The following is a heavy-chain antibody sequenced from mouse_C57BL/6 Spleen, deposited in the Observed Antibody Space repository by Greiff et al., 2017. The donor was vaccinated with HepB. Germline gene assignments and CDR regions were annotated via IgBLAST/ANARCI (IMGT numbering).Heavy chain of an antibody. CDR3: ARGGNYLYYYAMDY. Sequence: VQLQQSGAELARPGASVKMSCKASGYTFTSYTMHWVKQRPRQGLEWIGYINPSSGYTKYNQKFKDKATLTADKSSSTAYMQLSSLTSEDSAVYYCARGGNYLYYYAMDYWGQGTSVTVSS. CDR2: INPSSGYT. V-gene: IGHV1-4*01. D-gene: IGHD2-1*01. CDR1: GYTFTSYT. J-gene: IGHJ4*01.